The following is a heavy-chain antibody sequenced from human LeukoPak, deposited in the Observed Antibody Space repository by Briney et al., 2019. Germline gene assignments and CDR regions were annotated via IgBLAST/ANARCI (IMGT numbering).Heavy chain of an antibody. Sequence: SETLSLTCTVSGGSISSYYWSWIRQPPGKGLEWIGYIYYSGSTNYRPSLKSRVTISVDTSKNQFSLKLSSVTAADTAVYYCARAHSGYDSGPYYYYYYYMDVWGKGTTVTISS. CDR1: GGSISSYY. D-gene: IGHD5-12*01. CDR3: ARAHSGYDSGPYYYYYYYMDV. V-gene: IGHV4-59*12. CDR2: IYYSGST. J-gene: IGHJ6*03.